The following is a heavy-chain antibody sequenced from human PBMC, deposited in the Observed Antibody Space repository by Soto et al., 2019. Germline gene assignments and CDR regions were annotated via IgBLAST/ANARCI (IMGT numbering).Heavy chain of an antibody. Sequence: ELQLLESGGGLAQPGGSLRLSCAASGFTFSSYGMNWVRQAPGKGLEWVSALSGSGDTTYYADSVRGRFSISRDNSKTTVYLQMNGLRPDDTAVYYCATWHEREHAYDVWGQGTTVTVSS. J-gene: IGHJ3*01. D-gene: IGHD1-1*01. CDR3: ATWHEREHAYDV. V-gene: IGHV3-23*01. CDR1: GFTFSSYG. CDR2: LSGSGDTT.